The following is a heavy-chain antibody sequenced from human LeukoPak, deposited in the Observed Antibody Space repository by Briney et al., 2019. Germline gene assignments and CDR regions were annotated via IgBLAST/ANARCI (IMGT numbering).Heavy chain of an antibody. D-gene: IGHD1-26*01. CDR3: ARAPLAGATRVDY. CDR1: GYTFSNYG. V-gene: IGHV1-18*01. Sequence: GASVKVSCRASGYTFSNYGISWVRQAPGQGLEWMGWISGHNGDRSCAQKVQGRVTMTTDTSTTTAYMELRNLRSGDTAVYYCARAPLAGATRVDYWGQGTLVTVSS. J-gene: IGHJ4*02. CDR2: ISGHNGDR.